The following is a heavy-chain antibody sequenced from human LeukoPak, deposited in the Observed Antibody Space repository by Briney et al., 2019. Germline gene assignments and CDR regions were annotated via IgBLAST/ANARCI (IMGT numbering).Heavy chain of an antibody. CDR3: ARGSYGSGSDLDY. D-gene: IGHD3-10*01. Sequence: GGPLRLSCAASGFTFSSYWMSWVRQAPGKGLEWVANIKQDGSEKYYVDSVKGRFTISRDNAKNSLYLQMNSLRAEDTAVYYCARGSYGSGSDLDYWGQGTLVTVSS. CDR2: IKQDGSEK. J-gene: IGHJ4*02. V-gene: IGHV3-7*01. CDR1: GFTFSSYW.